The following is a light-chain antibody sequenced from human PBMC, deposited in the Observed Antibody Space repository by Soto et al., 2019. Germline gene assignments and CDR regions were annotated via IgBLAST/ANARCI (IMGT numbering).Light chain of an antibody. CDR3: ASYTSARIRV. Sequence: QSVLTQPASVSASPGQSITISCTGTSSDIGAYNSVSWYQQHPGKAPQLMIYDVSYRPSGISSRFSGSKSGNTASMTISGLQADDDADYYCASYTSARIRVFGGGTKVT. J-gene: IGLJ2*01. CDR1: SSDIGAYNS. V-gene: IGLV2-14*01. CDR2: DVS.